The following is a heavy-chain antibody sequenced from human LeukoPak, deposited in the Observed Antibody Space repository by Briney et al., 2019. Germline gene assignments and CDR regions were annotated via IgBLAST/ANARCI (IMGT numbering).Heavy chain of an antibody. CDR1: GFTFSSYA. CDR2: ISYDGSNK. V-gene: IGHV3-30-3*01. J-gene: IGHJ4*02. Sequence: PGGSLRLSCAASGFTFSSYAMHWVRQAPGKGLEWVAVISYDGSNKYYADSVKGRFTISRDNSKNTLYLQMNSLRAEDTAVYYCARDFGTLRPRYYFDYWGQGTLVTVSS. D-gene: IGHD1-14*01. CDR3: ARDFGTLRPRYYFDY.